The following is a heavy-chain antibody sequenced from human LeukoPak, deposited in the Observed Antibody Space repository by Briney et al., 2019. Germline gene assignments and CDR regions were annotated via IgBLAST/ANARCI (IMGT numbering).Heavy chain of an antibody. J-gene: IGHJ4*02. D-gene: IGHD3-22*01. CDR3: AKDHYDSSGYYYFDY. Sequence: QPGGSLRLSCAASGFTFSSYGMHWVRQAPGKGLEWVAFIRYDGSNKYYADSVKGRFTISRDNSKNTLYLQMNSLRAEDTAVYYCAKDHYDSSGYYYFDYWGQGTLVTVSS. CDR2: IRYDGSNK. V-gene: IGHV3-30*02. CDR1: GFTFSSYG.